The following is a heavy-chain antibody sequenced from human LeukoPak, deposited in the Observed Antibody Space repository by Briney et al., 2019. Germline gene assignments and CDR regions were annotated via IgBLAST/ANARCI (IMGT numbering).Heavy chain of an antibody. D-gene: IGHD6-19*01. Sequence: GRSLRLSCAASGFTFSSYGMHWVRQAPGKGLEWVSYISSGGSTIYYADSVKGRFTISRDNAKNSLYLQMNSLRAEDTAVYYCATFSSGWAWDFDYWGQGTLVTVSS. CDR3: ATFSSGWAWDFDY. J-gene: IGHJ4*02. CDR2: ISSGGSTI. V-gene: IGHV3-48*04. CDR1: GFTFSSYG.